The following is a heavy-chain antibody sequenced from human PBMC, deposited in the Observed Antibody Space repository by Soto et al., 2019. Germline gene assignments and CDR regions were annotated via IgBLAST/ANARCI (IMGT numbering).Heavy chain of an antibody. CDR2: ISYDGNNK. D-gene: IGHD2-21*01. Sequence: QVQLVESGGGVVQSGRSLRLSCAASGFTFSSYGMHWVRQVPGKGLEWVAVISYDGNNKYYADSVKGRFTISRDNSKNLLYRQMRRLSAVARGLYYCVKRRGDCYSLWSYWCYGTLLTVDS. CDR3: VKRRGDCYSLWSY. CDR1: GFTFSSYG. J-gene: IGHJ4*01. V-gene: IGHV3-30*18.